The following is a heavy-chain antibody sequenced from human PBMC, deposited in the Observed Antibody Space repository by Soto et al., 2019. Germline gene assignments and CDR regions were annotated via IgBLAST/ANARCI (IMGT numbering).Heavy chain of an antibody. Sequence: GESLKISCKGSGYSFTSYWIAWVRQMPGKGLEWMGIIYPADSETRYNPSFQGQVTISADKSISTAYLQWSSLKASDSAMYYCARGEPIYYYYYMDVWGKGTTVTVSS. CDR2: IYPADSET. V-gene: IGHV5-51*01. CDR3: ARGEPIYYYYYMDV. CDR1: GYSFTSYW. J-gene: IGHJ6*03. D-gene: IGHD2-21*01.